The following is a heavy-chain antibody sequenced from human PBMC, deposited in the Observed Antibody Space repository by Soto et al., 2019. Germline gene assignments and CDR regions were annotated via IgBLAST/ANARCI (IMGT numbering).Heavy chain of an antibody. CDR1: GFTFSNFA. CDR2: ISASGGST. CDR3: ARRGPGTYFDY. J-gene: IGHJ4*02. D-gene: IGHD6-13*01. V-gene: IGHV3-23*01. Sequence: PGESLKISCAASGFTFSNFAMNWVRQAPGKGLEWVSAISASGGSTYYADSVKGRFSISRDNSKNTLYLQMNSLRAEDTAVYYCARRGPGTYFDYWGQGTLVTVSS.